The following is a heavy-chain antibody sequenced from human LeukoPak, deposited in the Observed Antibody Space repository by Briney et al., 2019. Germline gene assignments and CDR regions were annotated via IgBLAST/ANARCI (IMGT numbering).Heavy chain of an antibody. CDR3: ARDPEQLNWFDP. D-gene: IGHD6-13*01. CDR2: ISGSNSYI. J-gene: IGHJ5*02. V-gene: IGHV3-21*01. CDR1: GFTFSSYG. Sequence: GGSLRLSCAASGFTFSSYGMSWVRQAPGKGLEWVSSISGSNSYIYYADSVKGRLTISRDNAKNSLYLQMNSLRAEDTAVYYCARDPEQLNWFDPWGQGTLVTVSS.